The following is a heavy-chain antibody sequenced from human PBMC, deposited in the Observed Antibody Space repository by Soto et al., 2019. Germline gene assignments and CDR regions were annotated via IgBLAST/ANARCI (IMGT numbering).Heavy chain of an antibody. Sequence: GGSLRLSCADSGLTFTNHPMHWVRQAPGKGLEWVAGISSDGNSQHYADSVKGRVSIARDNSKNTVYVEINNVAIEDTALYYCAREYRSSGRAGIFDYWGQGILVTVSS. V-gene: IGHV3-30-3*01. CDR3: AREYRSSGRAGIFDY. CDR1: GLTFTNHP. J-gene: IGHJ4*02. CDR2: ISSDGNSQ. D-gene: IGHD6-19*01.